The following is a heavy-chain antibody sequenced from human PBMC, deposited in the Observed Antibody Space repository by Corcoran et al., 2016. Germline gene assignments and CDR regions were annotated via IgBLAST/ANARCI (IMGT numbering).Heavy chain of an antibody. V-gene: IGHV3-7*01. CDR2: IKQDGSEK. D-gene: IGHD3-3*01. CDR3: ARDHRITMCGVVIISPGGMDV. Sequence: EVQLVESGGGLVQPGGSLRLSCAASGFTFSSYWMSWVRQAPGKGLEWVANIKQDGSEKYYVDSVKGRFTLSRDNAKNSLYLQMNSLRAEDAAVYYCARDHRITMCGVVIISPGGMDVWGQGTTVTVSS. J-gene: IGHJ6*02. CDR1: GFTFSSYW.